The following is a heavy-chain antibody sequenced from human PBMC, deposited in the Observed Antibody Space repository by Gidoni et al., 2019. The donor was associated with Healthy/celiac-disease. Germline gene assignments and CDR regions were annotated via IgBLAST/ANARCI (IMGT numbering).Heavy chain of an antibody. D-gene: IGHD3-3*01. CDR3: AKVPSTYYDFWSGNDFDY. V-gene: IGHV3-30*18. CDR1: GFTFSSYG. J-gene: IGHJ4*02. CDR2: ISYDGSNK. Sequence: QVQLVESGGGVVQPGRSLRLSCAASGFTFSSYGRHWARQAPGKGLEWVAVISYDGSNKYYADSLKGRFTISRDNSKNTLYLQMNSLRAEDTAVYYCAKVPSTYYDFWSGNDFDYWGQGTLVTVSS.